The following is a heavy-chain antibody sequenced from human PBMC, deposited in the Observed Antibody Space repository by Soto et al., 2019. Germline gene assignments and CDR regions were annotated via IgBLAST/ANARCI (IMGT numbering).Heavy chain of an antibody. CDR3: ASHYGSGSYYNGDYYYGMDV. V-gene: IGHV1-3*01. Sequence: ASVKVSCKASGNTVPNYAIHWVRQAPGQRLEWMGWINGGNGNTYYSEHFQGRVTFTRDTSAGTVYMELSSLRSEDTAVYYCASHYGSGSYYNGDYYYGMDVWGQGTTVTVSS. CDR2: INGGNGNT. D-gene: IGHD3-10*01. CDR1: GNTVPNYA. J-gene: IGHJ6*02.